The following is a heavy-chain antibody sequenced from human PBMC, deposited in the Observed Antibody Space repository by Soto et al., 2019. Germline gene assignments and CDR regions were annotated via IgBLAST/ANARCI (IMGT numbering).Heavy chain of an antibody. Sequence: QVQLVQSGDEVRKPGSSVKVSCKASGYIFVNYGIAWVRQAPGQGLERIGWIRPYSGNTHYASKVQGRLNMTTDTSTSTAYMDLASLTSVDTAVYYCAMVDNYVTPTPQDVWGQGTTVTVSS. CDR1: GYIFVNYG. J-gene: IGHJ6*02. D-gene: IGHD3-16*01. V-gene: IGHV1-18*01. CDR3: AMVDNYVTPTPQDV. CDR2: IRPYSGNT.